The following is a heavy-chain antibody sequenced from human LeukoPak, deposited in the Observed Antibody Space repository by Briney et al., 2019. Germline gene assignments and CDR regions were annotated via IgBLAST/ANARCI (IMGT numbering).Heavy chain of an antibody. V-gene: IGHV3-7*01. Sequence: GGSLRLSCAASGFTFSDYWMNWVRQAPGKGLEWVANIKQDGSEKYYVDSVKGRFTISRDNAKNSLYLQMNSLRAEDTAVYYCARDLLWFGERYYYMDVWGKGTTVTISS. CDR1: GFTFSDYW. D-gene: IGHD3-10*01. CDR2: IKQDGSEK. J-gene: IGHJ6*03. CDR3: ARDLLWFGERYYYMDV.